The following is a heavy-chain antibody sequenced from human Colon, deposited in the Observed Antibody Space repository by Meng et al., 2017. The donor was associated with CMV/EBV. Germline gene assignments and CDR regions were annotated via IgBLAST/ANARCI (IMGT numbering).Heavy chain of an antibody. V-gene: IGHV4-39*07. CDR2: IYYSGST. CDR3: ARDPYNFWSGAPF. J-gene: IGHJ4*02. CDR1: GDSISSSSHY. Sequence: GSLRLSCTVSGDSISSSSHYWGWFRQPSGKGLEWIGYIYYSGSTYYNPSLKSRLTISLDTSKNQLSLELTSVTAADTARYYCARDPYNFWSGAPFWGQGMLVTVSS. D-gene: IGHD3-3*01.